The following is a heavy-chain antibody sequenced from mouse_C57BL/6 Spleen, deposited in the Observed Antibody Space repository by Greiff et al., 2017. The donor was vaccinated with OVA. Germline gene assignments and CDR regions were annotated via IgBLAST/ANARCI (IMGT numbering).Heavy chain of an antibody. CDR3: ATKYYGSSYVGAMDY. J-gene: IGHJ4*01. Sequence: EVQRVESGGGLVKPGGSLKLSCAASGFTFSSYAMSWVRQTPEKRLEWVATISDGGSYTYYPDNVKGRFTISRDNAKNNLYLQMSHLKSEATAMYYCATKYYGSSYVGAMDYWGQGTSVTVSS. V-gene: IGHV5-4*01. CDR2: ISDGGSYT. CDR1: GFTFSSYA. D-gene: IGHD1-1*01.